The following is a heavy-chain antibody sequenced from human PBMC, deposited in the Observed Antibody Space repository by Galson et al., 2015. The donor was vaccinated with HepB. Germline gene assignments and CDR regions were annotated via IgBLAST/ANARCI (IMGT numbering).Heavy chain of an antibody. D-gene: IGHD6-19*01. CDR3: ARDLGIGQQWLVAEGLDY. Sequence: LRLSCAASGFPFSNYAMHWVRQAPGRGLEYGSAIIRDGGSTYYAAYVKGRFTISRDNSQNTLYLQMDSLRPEDTAVYYCARDLGIGQQWLVAEGLDYWGQGALVTVSS. V-gene: IGHV3-64*02. CDR1: GFPFSNYA. CDR2: IIRDGGST. J-gene: IGHJ4*02.